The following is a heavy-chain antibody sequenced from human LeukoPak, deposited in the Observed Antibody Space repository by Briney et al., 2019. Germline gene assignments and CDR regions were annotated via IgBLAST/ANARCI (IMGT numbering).Heavy chain of an antibody. CDR3: AKPGQQPSPPLDY. D-gene: IGHD6-13*01. V-gene: IGHV3-23*01. CDR1: GFTFSSYA. Sequence: QAGGSLRLSCAASGFTFSSYAMSWVRQAPGKGLEWVSAISGSGGSTYYADPVKGRFTISRDNSKNTLYLQMNSLRAEDTAVYYCAKPGQQPSPPLDYWGQGTLVTVSS. CDR2: ISGSGGST. J-gene: IGHJ4*02.